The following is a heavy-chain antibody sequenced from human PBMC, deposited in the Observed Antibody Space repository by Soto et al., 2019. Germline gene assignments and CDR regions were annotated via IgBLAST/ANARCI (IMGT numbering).Heavy chain of an antibody. CDR2: ISAYNGNT. CDR1: GYTFTSYG. D-gene: IGHD2-2*01. CDR3: ARSLRFCSSTSCYHQPGY. Sequence: ASVKVSCKASGYTFTSYGISWVRQAPGQGLEWMGWISAYNGNTNYAQKLQGRVTMTTDTSTSTAYMELRSLRSDDTAVYYCARSLRFCSSTSCYHQPGYWGQGTLVTVSS. J-gene: IGHJ4*02. V-gene: IGHV1-18*01.